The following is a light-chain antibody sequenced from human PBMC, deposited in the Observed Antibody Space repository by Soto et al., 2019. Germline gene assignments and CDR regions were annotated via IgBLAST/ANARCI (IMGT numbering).Light chain of an antibody. CDR1: QSVSSSY. CDR3: HQYDSSPHT. V-gene: IGKV3-20*01. CDR2: GAS. J-gene: IGKJ4*02. Sequence: EIVLTQSPGTLSLSPGERATLSCRASQSVSSSYLAWYQQKPGQAPRLLIYGASSRATGIPDRFSGSGSGTDFTLNISRLKPEDFTVYYCHQYDSSPHTFGGGTKAEIK.